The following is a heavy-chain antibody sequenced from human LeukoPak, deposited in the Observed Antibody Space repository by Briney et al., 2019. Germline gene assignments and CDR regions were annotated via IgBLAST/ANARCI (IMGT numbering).Heavy chain of an antibody. D-gene: IGHD3-10*01. CDR3: ARTVYYYGSGVSDY. CDR2: IYYSGST. J-gene: IGHJ4*02. CDR1: GGSISSYY. V-gene: IGHV4-59*01. Sequence: SETLSLTCTVSGGSISSYYWSWIRQPPGKGLEWIGYIYYSGSTNYNPSLKSRVTISVDTSKNLFSLKLSSVTAADTAVYYCARTVYYYGSGVSDYWGQGTLVTVSS.